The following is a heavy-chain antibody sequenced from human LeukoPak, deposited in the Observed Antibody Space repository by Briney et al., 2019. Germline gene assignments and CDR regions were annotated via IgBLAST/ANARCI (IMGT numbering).Heavy chain of an antibody. CDR3: ASRSDYTGEPY. D-gene: IGHD4-11*01. J-gene: IGHJ4*02. Sequence: SETLSLTCTVSGDSISGNNWWTWARQPPGKGLEWIGEISRSGSTNYNSSLKSRVTISLDKSNNHFSVTLTSVTAADTAVYYCASRSDYTGEPYWGQGTLVTVSS. CDR1: GDSISGNNW. CDR2: ISRSGST. V-gene: IGHV4-4*02.